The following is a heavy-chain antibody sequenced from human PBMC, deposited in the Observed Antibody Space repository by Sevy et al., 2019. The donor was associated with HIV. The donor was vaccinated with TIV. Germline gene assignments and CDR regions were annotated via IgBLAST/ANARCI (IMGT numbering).Heavy chain of an antibody. J-gene: IGHJ4*02. V-gene: IGHV3-33*01. CDR1: GFTFSDYG. Sequence: GGSLRLSCAASGFTFSDYGIHWVRQAPGKGPEWVAVIWYDGINKYYVDSVKGRLTISTDNSKNTVYLQMNSLRAEDTAVYYCARDKLLPVMVTMVRGALSYYFDYWGQGTLVTVSS. CDR2: IWYDGINK. D-gene: IGHD3-10*01. CDR3: ARDKLLPVMVTMVRGALSYYFDY.